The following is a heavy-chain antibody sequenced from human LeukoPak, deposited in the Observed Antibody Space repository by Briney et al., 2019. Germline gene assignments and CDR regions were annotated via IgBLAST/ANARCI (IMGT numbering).Heavy chain of an antibody. D-gene: IGHD3-3*01. V-gene: IGHV3-9*01. CDR1: GFIFNNYA. CDR2: ISWNSGSI. Sequence: GGSLRLSCAGSGFIFNNYAMHWVRQPPGKGLEWVSGISWNSGSIDYADSVKGRFTISRDNAKNSLYLQMSSLRAEDTAVYYCATDRGWRTSGYYLYYFEYWGQGTLVTYSS. CDR3: ATDRGWRTSGYYLYYFEY. J-gene: IGHJ4*02.